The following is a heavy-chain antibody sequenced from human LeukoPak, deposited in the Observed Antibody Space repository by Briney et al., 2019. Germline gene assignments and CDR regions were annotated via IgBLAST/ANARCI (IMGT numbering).Heavy chain of an antibody. CDR3: VRGLEDYDSSGYYYDLGDY. CDR1: GFNFSNYA. D-gene: IGHD3-22*01. V-gene: IGHV3-30*04. CDR2: ISYEGNNK. Sequence: TGGSLRLSCAASGFNFSNYAMHWVRQAPGKGLEWVAVISYEGNNKYYAVSVKGRFTISRDNSKNKQYLQMNSLRPEDRAVYYCVRGLEDYDSSGYYYDLGDYWGQGTLVTVSS. J-gene: IGHJ4*02.